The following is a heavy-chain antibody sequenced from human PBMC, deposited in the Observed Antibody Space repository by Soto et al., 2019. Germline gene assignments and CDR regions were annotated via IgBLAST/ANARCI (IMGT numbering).Heavy chain of an antibody. CDR3: ARVGYCSSTPCWPIGYFEY. CDR1: GDSISSFY. J-gene: IGHJ4*02. D-gene: IGHD2-2*01. Sequence: PSETLSLTCTVSGDSISSFYWTWIRQPPGKGLERVGYIFSSGSTNYNPSLKSRVTISVDTSENQFSLKLTSVTAADTAVYYCARVGYCSSTPCWPIGYFEYWGQGTLVTVSS. V-gene: IGHV4-59*01. CDR2: IFSSGST.